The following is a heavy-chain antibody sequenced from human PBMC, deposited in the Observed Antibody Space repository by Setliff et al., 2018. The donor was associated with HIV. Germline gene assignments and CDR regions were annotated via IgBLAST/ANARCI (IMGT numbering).Heavy chain of an antibody. J-gene: IGHJ3*02. Sequence: SETLSLTCTVSDGSFSSDYWTWIRQTPGKGLEWIGYIYYSGSTKYNPSLTSRVTISLDTSKNQFSLKLTSVTAADSAMYYCARGLRHTWLFEVSHDAFDIWGQGTLVTVSS. V-gene: IGHV4-59*12. CDR3: ARGLRHTWLFEVSHDAFDI. D-gene: IGHD2-21*01. CDR1: DGSFSSDY. CDR2: IYYSGST.